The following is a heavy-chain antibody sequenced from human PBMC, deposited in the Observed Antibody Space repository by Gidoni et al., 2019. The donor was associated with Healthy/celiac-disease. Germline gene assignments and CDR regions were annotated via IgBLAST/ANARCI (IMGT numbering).Heavy chain of an antibody. Sequence: EVQLVESGGGLVHPGWSLSLSCAASGFPFSRYAISWVRQAPGKGLEWVSAISGSGGSKYYADSVKGRFTISRDNSKNTLYLQMNSLRAEDTAVYYCAKGSWIQLWLAPFDYWGQGTLVTVSS. CDR1: GFPFSRYA. V-gene: IGHV3-23*04. D-gene: IGHD5-18*01. CDR3: AKGSWIQLWLAPFDY. J-gene: IGHJ4*02. CDR2: ISGSGGSK.